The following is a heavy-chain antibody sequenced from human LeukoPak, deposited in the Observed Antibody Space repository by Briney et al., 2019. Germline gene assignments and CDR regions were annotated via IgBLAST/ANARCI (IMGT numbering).Heavy chain of an antibody. Sequence: GGSLRLSCVASGFTFSSYAMSWVRQAPGKGLEWVSGISGSGGSTYYADSVKGRFTISRDNSKNTLYLQMNSLRAEDTAVYYCAKGSGSSWSEGFDPWGQGTLVTVSS. V-gene: IGHV3-23*01. D-gene: IGHD6-13*01. J-gene: IGHJ5*02. CDR2: ISGSGGST. CDR1: GFTFSSYA. CDR3: AKGSGSSWSEGFDP.